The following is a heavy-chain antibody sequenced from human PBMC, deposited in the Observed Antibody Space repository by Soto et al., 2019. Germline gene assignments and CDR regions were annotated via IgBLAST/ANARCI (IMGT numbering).Heavy chain of an antibody. CDR3: ARGDTVTMVVADY. CDR2: INHSGST. Sequence: VQLQQWGAGLLKPSETLSLTCAVYGGSFSGYYWSWIRQPPGKGLEWIGEINHSGSTNYNPSLKSRVTISVDTSKNQFSLKLSSVTAADTAVYYCARGDTVTMVVADYWGQGTLVTVSS. J-gene: IGHJ4*02. CDR1: GGSFSGYY. V-gene: IGHV4-34*01. D-gene: IGHD4-17*01.